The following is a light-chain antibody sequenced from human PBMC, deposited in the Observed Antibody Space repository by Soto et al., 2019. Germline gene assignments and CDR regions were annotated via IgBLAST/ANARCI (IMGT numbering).Light chain of an antibody. CDR2: AAS. J-gene: IGKJ5*01. CDR1: QDISIY. CDR3: QQVNTYPQIT. Sequence: DIRLTQSPSFLSASVGDRVTITCRASQDISIYLAWYQQKPGKAPKLLIYAASTLQSWVPSRFSGRGSGTEFTLTISSLQPADFATYYCQQVNTYPQITFGQGTRLEI. V-gene: IGKV1-9*01.